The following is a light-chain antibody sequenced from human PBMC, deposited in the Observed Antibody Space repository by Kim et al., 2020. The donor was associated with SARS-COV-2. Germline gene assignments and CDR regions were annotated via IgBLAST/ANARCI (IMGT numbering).Light chain of an antibody. V-gene: IGKV4-1*01. J-gene: IGKJ5*01. CDR3: QQYYSTPT. Sequence: DIVMTQSPDSLAVSLGERATINCKSSQSVLYSSNNKNYLAWYQQKPGQPPKLLIYWASTRESGVPDRFSGSGSGTDFTLTISSLQAEDEAVYYCQQYYSTPTFGKGTRLEIK. CDR1: QSVLYSSNNKNY. CDR2: WAS.